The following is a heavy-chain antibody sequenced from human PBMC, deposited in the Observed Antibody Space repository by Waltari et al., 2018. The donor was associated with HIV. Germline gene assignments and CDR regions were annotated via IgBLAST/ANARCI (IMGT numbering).Heavy chain of an antibody. Sequence: EVQLVESGGGLVQPGGSLRLSCGASGFHFGIYWMSWPRQAPGKGLEWVANIKQDESEKHDADSVRGRFTISRDNTKNSLYLQMNSLRAEDTAVYYCAKYSGSYWGAHNWFDPWGQGTLVIVSS. D-gene: IGHD1-26*01. V-gene: IGHV3-7*01. J-gene: IGHJ5*02. CDR2: IKQDESEK. CDR1: GFHFGIYW. CDR3: AKYSGSYWGAHNWFDP.